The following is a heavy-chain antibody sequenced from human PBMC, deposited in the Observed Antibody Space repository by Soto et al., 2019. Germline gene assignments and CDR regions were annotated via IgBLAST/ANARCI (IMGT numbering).Heavy chain of an antibody. Sequence: QVQLVESGGGVVQPGRSLRLSCAASGFTFSSYAMHWVRQAPGKGLEWVAVISYDGSKKYYADSVKGRFTISRDNSKNTRYLQMNSLRAEDTAVYYCARDPTGIAAAGPNWFDPWGQGTLVTVSS. V-gene: IGHV3-30-3*01. J-gene: IGHJ5*02. D-gene: IGHD6-13*01. CDR3: ARDPTGIAAAGPNWFDP. CDR1: GFTFSSYA. CDR2: ISYDGSKK.